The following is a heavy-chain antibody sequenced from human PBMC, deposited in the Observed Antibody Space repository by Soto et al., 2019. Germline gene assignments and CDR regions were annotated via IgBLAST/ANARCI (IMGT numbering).Heavy chain of an antibody. CDR2: IIPIFGTA. V-gene: IGHV1-69*06. D-gene: IGHD2-15*01. CDR1: GGTFSSYA. Sequence: QVQLVQSGAEVKKPGSSVKVSCKASGGTFSSYAISWVRQAPGQGLEWMGGIIPIFGTANYAQKFQGRVTITADKSTSTAYMELSSLRSEDTAVYYCARGPADYAATHILPLDFDYWGQGTLVTVSS. CDR3: ARGPADYAATHILPLDFDY. J-gene: IGHJ4*02.